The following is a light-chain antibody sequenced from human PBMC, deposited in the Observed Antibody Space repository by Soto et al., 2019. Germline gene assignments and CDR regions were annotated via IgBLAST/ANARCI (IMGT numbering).Light chain of an antibody. CDR3: SSYAGSNIL. V-gene: IGLV2-8*01. Sequence: QSVLTQPPSTSGSPGQSVTISCTGTSSDVCGYNYVSWYQQHPGKAPKLMIYEVSKRPSGVPDRFSGSKSGNTASLTVSGLQAEDEADYYCSSYAGSNILFGGGTKLTVL. CDR1: SSDVCGYNY. J-gene: IGLJ2*01. CDR2: EVS.